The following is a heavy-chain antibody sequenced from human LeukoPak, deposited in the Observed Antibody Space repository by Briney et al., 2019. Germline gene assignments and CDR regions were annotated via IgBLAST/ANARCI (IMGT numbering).Heavy chain of an antibody. D-gene: IGHD3-22*01. Sequence: GGSLRLSCAASGFTVSSNYMSWVRQAPGKGLEWVSVIYSGGSTYYADSVKGRCTISRDNSKNTLYLQMNSLRAEDTAVYYCHVDYYYDSSGYYDYWGQGTLVTVSS. CDR2: IYSGGST. V-gene: IGHV3-66*01. J-gene: IGHJ4*02. CDR3: HVDYYYDSSGYYDY. CDR1: GFTVSSNY.